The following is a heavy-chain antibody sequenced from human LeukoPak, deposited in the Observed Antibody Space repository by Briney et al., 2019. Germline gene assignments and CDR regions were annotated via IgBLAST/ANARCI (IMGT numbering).Heavy chain of an antibody. CDR3: ARGAIAGANFDY. Sequence: GGSLRLSCVDSGFAFSRFWMHWVRQAPGKGLVWVSHITTDGSSTSYAGSVKGRFTISRDNAKNTLYLQMNSLRAEDTAVYYCARGAIAGANFDYWGQGALVTVSS. CDR1: GFAFSRFW. D-gene: IGHD1-26*01. V-gene: IGHV3-74*01. J-gene: IGHJ4*02. CDR2: ITTDGSST.